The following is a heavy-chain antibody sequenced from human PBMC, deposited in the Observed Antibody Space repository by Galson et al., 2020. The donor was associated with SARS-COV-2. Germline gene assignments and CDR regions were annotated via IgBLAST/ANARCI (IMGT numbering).Heavy chain of an antibody. V-gene: IGHV1-24*01. CDR1: GYTLTELY. Sequence: ASVKVSCKVSGYTLTELYMHWVRQAPGKGLEWMGGFDPDAGETINAQKFQGRVTMTEDTSTDTAYMELSSLNSEDRAVFYCATDLAVAGPVGCFDPWGQGNLVTVSS. CDR2: FDPDAGET. D-gene: IGHD6-19*01. J-gene: IGHJ5*02. CDR3: ATDLAVAGPVGCFDP.